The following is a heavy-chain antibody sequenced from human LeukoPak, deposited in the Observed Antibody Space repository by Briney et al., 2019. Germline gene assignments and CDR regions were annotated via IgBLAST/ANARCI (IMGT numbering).Heavy chain of an antibody. J-gene: IGHJ6*04. CDR3: ARDVDMVLPRLGV. CDR1: GYTFTSHF. CDR2: INPRGGST. D-gene: IGHD5-12*01. V-gene: IGHV1-46*01. Sequence: ASVKVSCKASGYTFTSHFMHWVRQAPGQGLEWMGIINPRGGSTSYAQKFQGRVTMTRDMSTSTVYMELSSLRSEDTAVYYCARDVDMVLPRLGVWGKGTTVTVSS.